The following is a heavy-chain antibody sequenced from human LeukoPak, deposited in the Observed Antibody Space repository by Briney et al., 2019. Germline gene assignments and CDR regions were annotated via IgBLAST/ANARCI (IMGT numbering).Heavy chain of an antibody. CDR1: GYIFTGYY. J-gene: IGHJ4*02. D-gene: IGHD1-26*01. CDR3: ARPGEGIVGATWFDY. CDR2: INAGNGNT. V-gene: IGHV1-3*03. Sequence: GASVKVSCKASGYIFTGYYIHWVRQAPGQRLEWMGWINAGNGNTKYSQEFQGRVTITRDTSASTAYMELSSLRSEDMAVYYCARPGEGIVGATWFDYWGQGTLVTVSS.